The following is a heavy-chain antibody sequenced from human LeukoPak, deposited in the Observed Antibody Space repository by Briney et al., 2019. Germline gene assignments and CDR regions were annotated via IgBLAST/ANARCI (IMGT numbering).Heavy chain of an antibody. D-gene: IGHD6-13*01. V-gene: IGHV3-53*01. CDR3: AKDRAIAAAAFFDY. J-gene: IGHJ4*02. CDR1: GFTVSSNY. Sequence: PGGSLRLSCEASGFTVSSNYMNWVRQAPGKGLEWVSVIYSGGSTYYADSVKGRFTISRDNSKNTLYLQMNSLRAEDTAVYYCAKDRAIAAAAFFDYWGQGTLVTVSS. CDR2: IYSGGST.